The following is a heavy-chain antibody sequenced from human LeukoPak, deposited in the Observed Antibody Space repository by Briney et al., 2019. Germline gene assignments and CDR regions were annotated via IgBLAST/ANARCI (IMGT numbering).Heavy chain of an antibody. D-gene: IGHD3-10*01. Sequence: ASVKVSCTASGYTFTSYYMHWVRQAPGQGLEWMGIINPSGGSTSYAQKFQGRVTMTRDTSTSTVYMELSSLRSEDTAVYYCARDPAPYKYFDYWGQGTLVTVSS. CDR2: INPSGGST. J-gene: IGHJ4*02. CDR3: ARDPAPYKYFDY. V-gene: IGHV1-46*01. CDR1: GYTFTSYY.